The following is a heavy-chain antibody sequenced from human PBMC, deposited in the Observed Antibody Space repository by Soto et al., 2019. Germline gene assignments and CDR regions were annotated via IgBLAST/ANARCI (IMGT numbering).Heavy chain of an antibody. J-gene: IGHJ4*02. CDR1: GGSFSGHY. CDR3: ARGSPFYSSGWYAGFDY. D-gene: IGHD6-19*01. CDR2: INHSGST. V-gene: IGHV4-34*01. Sequence: SETLSLTCAVYGGSFSGHYWSWIRQSPGKGLEWIGEINHSGSTNYNPPLKSRLTISRDNAKNTLYLQMNSLRAEDTAVYYCARGSPFYSSGWYAGFDYWGQGTLVTVSS.